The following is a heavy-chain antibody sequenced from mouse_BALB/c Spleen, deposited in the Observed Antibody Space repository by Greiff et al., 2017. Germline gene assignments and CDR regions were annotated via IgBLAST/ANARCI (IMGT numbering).Heavy chain of an antibody. CDR1: GFTFSSYA. CDR2: ISSGGSYT. Sequence: DVHLVESGGGLVKPGGSLKLSCAASGFTFSSYAMSWVRQSPEKRLEWVAEISSGGSYTYSPDTVTGRFTISRDNAKNTLYLEMSSLRSEDTAMYYCARDYRDAMDDWGQGTSVTVSS. CDR3: ARDYRDAMDD. D-gene: IGHD2-14*01. V-gene: IGHV5-9-4*01. J-gene: IGHJ4*01.